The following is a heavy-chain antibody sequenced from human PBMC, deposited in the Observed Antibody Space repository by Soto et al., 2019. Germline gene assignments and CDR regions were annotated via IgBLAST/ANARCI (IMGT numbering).Heavy chain of an antibody. V-gene: IGHV3-23*01. D-gene: IGHD3-3*01. Sequence: DVQLLESGGDLVQPGGSLRLSCAASGFTFSSYAMSWVRQAPGKGLEWVSSMSGAGRSSYDADSVKGRFTISRDISKNTLYLQMNNLRAEDTALYYCAQGPIFGVENIYDYWGQGTLVTVSS. J-gene: IGHJ4*02. CDR1: GFTFSSYA. CDR2: MSGAGRSS. CDR3: AQGPIFGVENIYDY.